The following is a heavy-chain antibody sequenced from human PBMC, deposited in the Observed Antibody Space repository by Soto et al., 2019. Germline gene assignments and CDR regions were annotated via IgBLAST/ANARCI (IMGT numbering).Heavy chain of an antibody. V-gene: IGHV1-18*01. CDR1: GYTFTSYG. D-gene: IGHD2-2*01. CDR3: ARHIVVVPAARSWYYYGMDV. CDR2: ISAYNGNT. J-gene: IGHJ6*02. Sequence: GASVKVSCKASGYTFTSYGISWVQQAPGQGLEWMGWISAYNGNTNYAQKLQGRVTMTTDTSTSTAYMELRSLRSDDTAVYYCARHIVVVPAARSWYYYGMDVWGQGTTVTVSS.